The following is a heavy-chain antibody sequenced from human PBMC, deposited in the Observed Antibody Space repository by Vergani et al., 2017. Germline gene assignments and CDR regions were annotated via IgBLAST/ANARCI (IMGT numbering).Heavy chain of an antibody. D-gene: IGHD3-9*01. CDR2: IKQDGSEK. Sequence: EVQLVESGGGLVQPGGSLRLSCAASGFTFSSYWMSWVRQAPGKGLEWVANIKQDGSEKYYVDSVKGRFTISRDNSKNTLYLQMNNVRPEDTAVYYCARDGRYYDILTGYSKSPLVFDYWGQGTLVTVSS. CDR1: GFTFSSYW. J-gene: IGHJ4*02. CDR3: ARDGRYYDILTGYSKSPLVFDY. V-gene: IGHV3-7*01.